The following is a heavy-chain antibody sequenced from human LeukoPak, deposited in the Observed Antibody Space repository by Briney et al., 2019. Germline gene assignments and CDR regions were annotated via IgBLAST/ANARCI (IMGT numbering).Heavy chain of an antibody. CDR2: IYSGGST. Sequence: GGSLRLSCAASGFTVSSNYMGWVRQAPRKGLEWVSVIYSGGSTYYADSVRGRFTISRDNSKNTLYLQMNSLRAEDTAVYYCAREAWGSTRYYYYMDVWGKGTTVTVSS. D-gene: IGHD2-2*01. CDR1: GFTVSSNY. V-gene: IGHV3-53*01. CDR3: AREAWGSTRYYYYMDV. J-gene: IGHJ6*03.